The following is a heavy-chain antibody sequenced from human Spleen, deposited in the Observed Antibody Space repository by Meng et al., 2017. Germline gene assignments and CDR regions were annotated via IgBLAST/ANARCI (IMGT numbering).Heavy chain of an antibody. J-gene: IGHJ4*02. V-gene: IGHV4-61*01. CDR3: ATVGMGLDS. Sequence: QVQLQDSGPGLVRPSETLSLHCTVSGGSVSSGSYYWSWIRQPPGKGLEWIGYIYYSGSTHYNPSLKSRVTISVDTSKNQFSLKLNSVTAADTAVYYCATVGMGLDSWGQGILVTVSS. D-gene: IGHD7-27*01. CDR1: GGSVSSGSYY. CDR2: IYYSGST.